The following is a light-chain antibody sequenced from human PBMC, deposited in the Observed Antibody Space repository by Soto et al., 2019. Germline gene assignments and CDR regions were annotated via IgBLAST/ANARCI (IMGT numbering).Light chain of an antibody. J-gene: IGLJ1*01. CDR2: RND. V-gene: IGLV1-47*01. CDR3: AAWDDSLSGYV. CDR1: SSNIGANF. Sequence: QSVLTQPPSASGTPGQWATISCSGSSSNIGANFVNWYQHVPGTAPKLLIYRNDQRPSGVPDRFSGSKSGTSASLAISGLRSEDEADYYCAAWDDSLSGYVFGTGTKLTVL.